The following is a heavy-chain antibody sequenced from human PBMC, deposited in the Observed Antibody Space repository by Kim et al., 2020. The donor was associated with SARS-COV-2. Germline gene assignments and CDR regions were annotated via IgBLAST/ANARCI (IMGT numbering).Heavy chain of an antibody. V-gene: IGHV3-30*02. D-gene: IGHD2-2*01. J-gene: IGHJ4*02. Sequence: ADSVKGRFTISRDNSKNTLYLQMNSLRAEDTAVYYCAKGQDIVVVPAPDYWGQGTLVTVSS. CDR3: AKGQDIVVVPAPDY.